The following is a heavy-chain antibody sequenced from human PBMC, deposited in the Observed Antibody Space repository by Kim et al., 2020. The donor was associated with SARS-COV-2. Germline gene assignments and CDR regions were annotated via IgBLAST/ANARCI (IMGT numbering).Heavy chain of an antibody. CDR1: GFTFSSYS. D-gene: IGHD3-10*01. J-gene: IGHJ6*02. Sequence: GGSLRLSCAASGFTFSSYSMNWVRQAPGKGLEWVSYISSSSSTIYYADSVKGRFTISRDNAKNSLYLQMNSLRDEDTAVYYCARRYGSGSPSDYYYYGMDVWGQGTTVTVSS. CDR3: ARRYGSGSPSDYYYYGMDV. V-gene: IGHV3-48*02. CDR2: ISSSSSTI.